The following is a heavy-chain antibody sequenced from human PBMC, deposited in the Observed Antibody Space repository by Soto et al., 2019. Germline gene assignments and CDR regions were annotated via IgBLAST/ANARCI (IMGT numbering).Heavy chain of an antibody. CDR3: ARVMQNQLLYFDY. Sequence: GESLKISCAASGFTFSSYEMNWVHQAPGKGLEWVSYISSSGSTIYYPDSLKGRFTISRDNAKNSLYLQMNSLRAEDTAVYYCARVMQNQLLYFDYWGKGTLVTVSS. V-gene: IGHV3-48*03. J-gene: IGHJ4*02. CDR1: GFTFSSYE. D-gene: IGHD2-2*01. CDR2: ISSSGSTI.